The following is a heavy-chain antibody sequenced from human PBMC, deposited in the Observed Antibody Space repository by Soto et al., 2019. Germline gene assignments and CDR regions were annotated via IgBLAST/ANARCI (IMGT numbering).Heavy chain of an antibody. CDR3: ARDGGIWSGYSIPIYYYYYMDV. D-gene: IGHD3-3*01. Sequence: ASVKVSCKASGYTFTSYYMHWVRQAPGQGLEWMGIINPSGGSTSYAQKFQGRVTMTRDTSTSTVYMELSSLRSEDTAVYYCARDGGIWSGYSIPIYYYYYMDVWGKGTTVTVSS. CDR1: GYTFTSYY. CDR2: INPSGGST. V-gene: IGHV1-46*03. J-gene: IGHJ6*03.